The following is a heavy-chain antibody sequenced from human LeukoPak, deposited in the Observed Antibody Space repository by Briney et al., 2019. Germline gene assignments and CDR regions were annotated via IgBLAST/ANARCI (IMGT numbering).Heavy chain of an antibody. Sequence: PGVSLTRSCAASEFTFNSFWMHGLRQAPGRGLVGVSRINSDGSDIRYADSVKGRFTISRDNAKNTLYLQMNSLRAEDTAVYYCARERRSSGWYDAFDLRGQGTMVTVSS. CDR2: INSDGSDI. D-gene: IGHD6-19*01. CDR3: ARERRSSGWYDAFDL. CDR1: EFTFNSFW. V-gene: IGHV3-74*01. J-gene: IGHJ3*01.